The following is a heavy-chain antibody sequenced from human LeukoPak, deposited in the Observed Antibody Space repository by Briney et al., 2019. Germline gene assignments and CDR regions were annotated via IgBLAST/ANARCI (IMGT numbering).Heavy chain of an antibody. Sequence: KPGETLSLTCGVYDGSLRRYYGRGIRQPQGKGPEWVGEINHSASTNYNPSLKSRVTISVDTSKNQFSLKLSSVTAADTDVYYCARGPSGYDDYWGQGTLVTVSS. V-gene: IGHV4-34*01. CDR2: INHSAST. J-gene: IGHJ4*02. CDR3: ARGPSGYDDY. D-gene: IGHD5-12*01. CDR1: DGSLRRYY.